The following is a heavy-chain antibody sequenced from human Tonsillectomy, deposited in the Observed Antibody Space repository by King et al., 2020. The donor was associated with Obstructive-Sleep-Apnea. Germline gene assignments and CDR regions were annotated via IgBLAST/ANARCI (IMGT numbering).Heavy chain of an antibody. D-gene: IGHD4-17*01. CDR3: VTEANGDPGCGY. Sequence: VQLVESGGGLVQPGGSLRLSCAASGFSFGTDSMNWVRQTPGKGLEWLSYISSTSNTIYYADSVKGRFTISRDNAKNSLYLQMSSLRGEDTAVYYCVTEANGDPGCGYWGQGTLVIVSS. V-gene: IGHV3-48*04. CDR1: GFSFGTDS. CDR2: ISSTSNTI. J-gene: IGHJ4*02.